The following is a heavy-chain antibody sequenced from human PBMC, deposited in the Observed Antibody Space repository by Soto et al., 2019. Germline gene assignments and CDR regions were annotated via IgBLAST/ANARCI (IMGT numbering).Heavy chain of an antibody. CDR3: AKLDVAGIEGRGY. Sequence: GSLRLSCAASGFTFSSYAMSWVRQAPGKGLEWVSAISGSGGSTYYADSVKGRFIISRDNSKNTLYLQMNSLRAEDTAVYYCAKLDVAGIEGRGYWGQGTLVTVSS. CDR1: GFTFSSYA. J-gene: IGHJ4*02. V-gene: IGHV3-23*01. CDR2: ISGSGGST. D-gene: IGHD6-19*01.